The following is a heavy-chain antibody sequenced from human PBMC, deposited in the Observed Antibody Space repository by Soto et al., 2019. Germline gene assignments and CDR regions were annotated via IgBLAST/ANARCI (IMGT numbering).Heavy chain of an antibody. D-gene: IGHD3-22*01. Sequence: SVKVSCKASGGTFSSYAISWVRQAPGQGLEWMGGIIPIFGTANYAQKFQGRVTITADESTSTAYMELSSLRSEDTAVYYCARGTYYYDSSGYLAHYYGMDVWGQGTTVTVSS. CDR3: ARGTYYYDSSGYLAHYYGMDV. CDR2: IIPIFGTA. J-gene: IGHJ6*02. CDR1: GGTFSSYA. V-gene: IGHV1-69*13.